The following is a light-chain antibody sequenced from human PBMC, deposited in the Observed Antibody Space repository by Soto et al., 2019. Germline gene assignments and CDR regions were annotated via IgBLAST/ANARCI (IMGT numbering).Light chain of an antibody. CDR2: AAS. CDR1: QGISSY. Sequence: DLQLTQSPSFLSASVGDRVTITCRASQGISSYLAWYQQKPGKAPKLLIYAASTLQKGVPSRFSGSGSGTEFTLTISSLQPEDFATYYCQQLNSYPRITFGQGTRLEIK. V-gene: IGKV1-9*01. J-gene: IGKJ5*01. CDR3: QQLNSYPRIT.